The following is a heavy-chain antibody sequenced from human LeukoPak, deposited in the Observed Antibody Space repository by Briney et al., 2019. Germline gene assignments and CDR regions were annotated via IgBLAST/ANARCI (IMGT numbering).Heavy chain of an antibody. CDR3: ARSCGGDCPFDY. D-gene: IGHD2-21*01. CDR2: IYYSGST. J-gene: IGHJ4*02. Sequence: PSETLSLTCTVSGGSISSYYWSWIRQPPGKGLEWIGYIYYSGSTNYNPSLKSRVTISVDTSKNQFSLKLSSVTAAGTAVYYCARSCGGDCPFDYWGQGTLVTVSS. CDR1: GGSISSYY. V-gene: IGHV4-59*01.